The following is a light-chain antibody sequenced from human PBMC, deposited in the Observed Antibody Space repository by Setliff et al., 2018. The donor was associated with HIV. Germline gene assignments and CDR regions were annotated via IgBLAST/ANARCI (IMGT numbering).Light chain of an antibody. CDR2: ELS. J-gene: IGLJ1*01. CDR3: ASYAGDGVHDIYV. Sequence: QSALTQPPSASGSPGQSVAISCTGTSSDIGSHNHVSWYQQYPGKAPKLMIYELSQRPSGVPARFSGSKSGNTASLTVSGLQAEDEADYYCASYAGDGVHDIYVFGTGTKVTVL. V-gene: IGLV2-8*01. CDR1: SSDIGSHNH.